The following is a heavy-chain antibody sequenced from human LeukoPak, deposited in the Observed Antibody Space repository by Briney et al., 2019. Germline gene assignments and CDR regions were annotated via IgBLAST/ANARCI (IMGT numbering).Heavy chain of an antibody. D-gene: IGHD3-10*01. CDR2: ISYDGSNK. CDR3: ARAHHPHITMVRGGTLADGFDP. CDR1: GVTFSSYA. Sequence: GGSLRLSCAASGVTFSSYAMHWVRQAPGKGLEWVAVISYDGSNKYYADSVKGRFTISRDNSKNTLYLQMNSLRAEDTAVYYCARAHHPHITMVRGGTLADGFDPWGQGTLVTVSS. V-gene: IGHV3-30-3*01. J-gene: IGHJ5*02.